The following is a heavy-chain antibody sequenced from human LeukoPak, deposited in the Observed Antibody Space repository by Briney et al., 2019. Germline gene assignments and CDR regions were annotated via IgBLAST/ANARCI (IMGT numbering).Heavy chain of an antibody. CDR3: AGHHPRNTVDF. CDR2: ISDIGSI. Sequence: PSETLSLTCTVSGGSISSYYWSWIRQPPGKGLEWIAYISDIGSINYNPSPKSRVTISLDTSKNQFSLKLSPVTAADTAVYYCAGHHPRNTVDFWGQGTLVTVSS. V-gene: IGHV4-59*08. J-gene: IGHJ4*02. CDR1: GGSISSYY. D-gene: IGHD2-8*02.